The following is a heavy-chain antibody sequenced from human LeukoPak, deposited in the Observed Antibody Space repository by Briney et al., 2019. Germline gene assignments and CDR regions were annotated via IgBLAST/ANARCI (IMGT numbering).Heavy chain of an antibody. CDR2: INPKSGGT. Sequence: GASVKVSCKASGYTFTGYHIHWVRQAPGQGLEWMGWINPKSGGTNYAQKFEGWVTMTRDTSMSTVYMELSRLKTEDTAVYYCARRVYYYYMDVWGKGTTVTVSS. CDR3: ARRVYYYYMDV. V-gene: IGHV1-2*04. CDR1: GYTFTGYH. J-gene: IGHJ6*03.